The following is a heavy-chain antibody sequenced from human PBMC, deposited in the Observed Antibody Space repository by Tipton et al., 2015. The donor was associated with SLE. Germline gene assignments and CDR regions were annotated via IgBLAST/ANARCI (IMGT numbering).Heavy chain of an antibody. CDR2: IYGGGST. CDR3: ARGDWGRSYWYFDL. J-gene: IGHJ2*01. V-gene: IGHV3-66*01. D-gene: IGHD7-27*01. Sequence: SLRLSCAASGFTFGDYAMAWVRQAPGKGLEWVSVIYGGGSTYYADSVKGRFSISRDHSRNTLYLQMNSLGAEDTAVYYCARGDWGRSYWYFDLWGRGTLVTVSS. CDR1: GFTFGDYA.